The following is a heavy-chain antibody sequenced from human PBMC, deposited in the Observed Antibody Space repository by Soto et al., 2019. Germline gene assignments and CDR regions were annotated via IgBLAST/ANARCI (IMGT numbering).Heavy chain of an antibody. V-gene: IGHV4-59*08. CDR3: ARHAVDGWYPLVYFDY. J-gene: IGHJ4*02. CDR1: GGSISSYY. D-gene: IGHD6-19*01. Sequence: PSETLSLTCTVSGGSISSYYWSWIRQPPGKGLEWIGYIYYSGSTNYNPSLKSRVTISVDTSKNQFSLKLSSVTAADTAVYYCARHAVDGWYPLVYFDYWGQGTLVTVSS. CDR2: IYYSGST.